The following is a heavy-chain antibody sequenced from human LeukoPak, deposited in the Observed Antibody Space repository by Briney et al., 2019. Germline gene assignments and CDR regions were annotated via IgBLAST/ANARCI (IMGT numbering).Heavy chain of an antibody. CDR3: AKVRPLDSSPSDY. CDR1: GFTFSSYG. D-gene: IGHD3-22*01. V-gene: IGHV3-30*02. J-gene: IGHJ4*02. CDR2: IRYDGSNK. Sequence: GGSLRLSCAASGFTFSSYGMHWVRQAPGKGLEWVAFIRYDGSNKYYADSVKGRFTISRDNSKNTLYLQMNSLRAEDTAVYYRAKVRPLDSSPSDYWGQGTLVTVSS.